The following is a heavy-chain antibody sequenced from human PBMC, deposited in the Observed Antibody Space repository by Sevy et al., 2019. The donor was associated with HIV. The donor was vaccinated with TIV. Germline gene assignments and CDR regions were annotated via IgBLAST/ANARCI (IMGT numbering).Heavy chain of an antibody. CDR1: GGSISSTSCS. CDR3: ARHYGYRFDY. D-gene: IGHD5-18*01. J-gene: IGHJ4*02. CDR2: IYYSGST. V-gene: IGHV4-39*01. Sequence: SETLSLTCTVSGGSISSTSCSWGWIRQPPGKGLEWIGTIYYSGSTFYNPSLKSRVTISVDTSKNQFSLKLSSVTAADTAVYYCARHYGYRFDYWGQGTLVTISS.